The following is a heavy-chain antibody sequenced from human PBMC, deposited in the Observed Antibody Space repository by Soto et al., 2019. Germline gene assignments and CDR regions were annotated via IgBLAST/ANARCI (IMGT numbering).Heavy chain of an antibody. CDR2: INAGNGNT. Sequence: ASVKVSCKASGYTFTSYGISWVRQAPGQGLEWMGWINAGNGNTKYSQKFQGRVTITRDTSASTAYMELSSLRSEDTAVYYCAREDYYGSGSYGMDVWGQGTTVTVSS. D-gene: IGHD3-10*01. CDR3: AREDYYGSGSYGMDV. CDR1: GYTFTSYG. J-gene: IGHJ6*02. V-gene: IGHV1-3*01.